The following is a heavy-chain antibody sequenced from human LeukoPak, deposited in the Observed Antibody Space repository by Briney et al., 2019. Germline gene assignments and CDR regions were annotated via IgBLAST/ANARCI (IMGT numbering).Heavy chain of an antibody. V-gene: IGHV1-69*05. J-gene: IGHJ4*02. Sequence: GASVKVSCKASGYTFTSYDINWVRQATGQGLEWMGGIIPIFGTANYAQKFQGRVTITTDESTSTAYMELSSLRSEDTAVYYCAREGGYSYGEIDYWGQGTLVTVSS. CDR2: IIPIFGTA. CDR1: GYTFTSYD. D-gene: IGHD5-18*01. CDR3: AREGGYSYGEIDY.